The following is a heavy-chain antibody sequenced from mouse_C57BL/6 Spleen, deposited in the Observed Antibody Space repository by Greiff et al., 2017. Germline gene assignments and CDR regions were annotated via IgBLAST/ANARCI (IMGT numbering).Heavy chain of an antibody. CDR1: GFNIKDDY. CDR3: TTPKGGDYFDY. CDR2: IDPENGDT. V-gene: IGHV14-4*01. Sequence: DVKLQESGAELVRPGASVKLSCTASGFNIKDDYMHWVKQRPEQGLEWIGWIDPENGDTEYASKFQGKATITADTSSNTAYLQLSSLTSEDTAVYYCTTPKGGDYFDYWGQGTTLTVSS. J-gene: IGHJ2*01.